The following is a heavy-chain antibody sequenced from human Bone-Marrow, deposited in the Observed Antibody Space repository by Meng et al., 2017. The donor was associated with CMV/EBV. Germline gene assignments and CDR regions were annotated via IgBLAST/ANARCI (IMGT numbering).Heavy chain of an antibody. CDR1: GFIFSSYG. J-gene: IGHJ6*02. D-gene: IGHD3/OR15-3a*01. CDR3: VKDPSDSYHYGMDV. CDR2: IRYDGSNK. Sequence: GGSLRLSCAASGFIFSSYGMHWVRQAPGKGLEWVAFIRYDGSNKYYADSVKGRFTISRDNSKNTLYLQMNSLRPEDTAVYNCVKDPSDSYHYGMDVWGQGTTVTVSS. V-gene: IGHV3-30*02.